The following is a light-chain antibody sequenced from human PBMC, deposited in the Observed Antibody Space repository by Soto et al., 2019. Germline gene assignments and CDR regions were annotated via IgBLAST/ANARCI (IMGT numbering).Light chain of an antibody. V-gene: IGKV3-20*01. J-gene: IGKJ2*01. Sequence: TVLTQSPGTLSLSPGERATLSCRAGQSISNNYLSWYQQKPGQAPRLLIHDASNRATGIPDRFSGSGFGTDFTLTISRLEPEDFAVYYCHWYGISPPEYTFGQGTMLEI. CDR2: DAS. CDR1: QSISNNY. CDR3: HWYGISPPEYT.